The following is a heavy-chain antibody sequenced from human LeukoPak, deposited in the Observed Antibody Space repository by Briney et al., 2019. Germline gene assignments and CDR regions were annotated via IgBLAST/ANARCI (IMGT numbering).Heavy chain of an antibody. D-gene: IGHD6-19*01. CDR1: GGSISSYY. CDR3: ARNHDSSGWYNWFDP. V-gene: IGHV4-59*01. J-gene: IGHJ5*02. CDR2: IYYSGST. Sequence: SETLSLTCTVSGGSISSYYWSWIRQPPGKGLEWIGYIYYSGSTNYNPSLKSRVTISVDTSKNQFSLKLSSVTAADTAVYHCARNHDSSGWYNWFDPWGRGTLVTVSS.